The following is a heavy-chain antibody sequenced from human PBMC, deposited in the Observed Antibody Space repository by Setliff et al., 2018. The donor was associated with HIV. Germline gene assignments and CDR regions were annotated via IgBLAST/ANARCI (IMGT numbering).Heavy chain of an antibody. CDR3: TRHVDSGTYIDV. D-gene: IGHD5-18*01. CDR1: EFTLSDHY. J-gene: IGHJ6*03. Sequence: GGSLRLSCEASEFTLSDHYMDWVRQAPGKGPEWFGRIRPKRKSSTTEYAASVKGRFTISRDDSKNSLYLQMNSLKTEDTAVYYCTRHVDSGTYIDVWGRGTMVTVSS. CDR2: IRPKRKSSTT. V-gene: IGHV3-72*01.